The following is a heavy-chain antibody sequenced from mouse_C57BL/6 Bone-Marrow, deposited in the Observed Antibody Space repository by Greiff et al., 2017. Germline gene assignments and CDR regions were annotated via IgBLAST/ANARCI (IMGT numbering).Heavy chain of an antibody. V-gene: IGHV1-53*01. Sequence: QVQLQQPGTELVKPGASVKLSCKASGYTFTSYWMHWVKQRPGQGLEWIGNINPSNGGTNYNEKFKSKATLTVDKSSSTAYMQLSSLTSEDSAVYYCARSDTTVVALYAMDYGGQGTSVTVSS. CDR3: ARSDTTVVALYAMDY. J-gene: IGHJ4*01. D-gene: IGHD1-1*01. CDR2: INPSNGGT. CDR1: GYTFTSYW.